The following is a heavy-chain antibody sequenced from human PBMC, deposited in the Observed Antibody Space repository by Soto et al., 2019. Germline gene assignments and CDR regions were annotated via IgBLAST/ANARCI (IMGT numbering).Heavy chain of an antibody. CDR1: GFPFSSYE. V-gene: IGHV3-48*03. CDR3: ARDRRVDY. CDR2: ISSSGSTI. Sequence: GGSLRLSCAASGFPFSSYELNWVRQAPGTGLERGSCISSSGSTIYYADSVKGRFTISRDNAKNSLYLQMNSLRAEDTAVYYCARDRRVDYWGQGTLVTVSS. J-gene: IGHJ4*02. D-gene: IGHD6-6*01.